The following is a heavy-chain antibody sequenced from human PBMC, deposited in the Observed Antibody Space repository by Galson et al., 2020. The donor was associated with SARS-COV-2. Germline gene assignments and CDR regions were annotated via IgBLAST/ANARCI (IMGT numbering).Heavy chain of an antibody. V-gene: IGHV1-18*01. Sequence: GESLKISCEASGYTFSRYGISWVRQAPGQGLEWMGWISPYNGNTNYAQKLQGRVTMTTDTSTSTAYMELRSLRSDDTAVYYCAREGYYFGSGNPLLYGMDVWGQGTTVTVSS. CDR1: GYTFSRYG. CDR2: ISPYNGNT. D-gene: IGHD3-10*01. J-gene: IGHJ6*02. CDR3: AREGYYFGSGNPLLYGMDV.